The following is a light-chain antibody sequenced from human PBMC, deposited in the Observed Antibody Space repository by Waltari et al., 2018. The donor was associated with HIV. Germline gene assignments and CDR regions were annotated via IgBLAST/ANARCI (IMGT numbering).Light chain of an antibody. CDR1: SSDVGNYNL. CDR2: EVT. Sequence: QSALAQPASVSDSPGQSITISCTGTSSDVGNYNLVSWYQQHPGKVTKLIIYEVTKRPSGVSNRLSGSKSGNTASLTISGLQAEDEADYYCCSYAASRSVVFGGGTKLTVL. J-gene: IGLJ2*01. CDR3: CSYAASRSVV. V-gene: IGLV2-23*02.